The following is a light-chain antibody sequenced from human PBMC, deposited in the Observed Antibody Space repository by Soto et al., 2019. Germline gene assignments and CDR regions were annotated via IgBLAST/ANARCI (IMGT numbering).Light chain of an antibody. J-gene: IGKJ5*01. CDR1: QSVSSY. CDR3: QQRSNWPPIT. V-gene: IGKV3-11*01. Sequence: EMVLTQSPDTLCLSPGERATLSCRASQSVSSYLAWYQQKPGQAPRLLIYDASNRATGIPARFSGSGSGTDFTLTISSLEPEDFAVYYCQQRSNWPPITFGQGTRLEIK. CDR2: DAS.